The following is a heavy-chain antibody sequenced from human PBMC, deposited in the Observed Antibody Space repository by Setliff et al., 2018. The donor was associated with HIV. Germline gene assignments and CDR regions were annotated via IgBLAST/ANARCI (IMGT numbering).Heavy chain of an antibody. CDR3: ARSNSGSYAFEI. J-gene: IGHJ3*02. CDR2: INHSGST. CDR1: GGSFSGYY. D-gene: IGHD3-10*01. V-gene: IGHV4-34*01. Sequence: SETLSLTCAVYGGSFSGYYWSWIRQPPGKGLEWIGEINHSGSTNYNPSLKSRVTISVDTSKNQFSLKLSSVTAADTAVYSCARSNSGSYAFEIWGQGTMGTVSS.